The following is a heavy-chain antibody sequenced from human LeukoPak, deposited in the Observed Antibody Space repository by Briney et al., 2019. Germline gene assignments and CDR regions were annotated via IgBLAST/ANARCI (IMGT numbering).Heavy chain of an antibody. CDR3: ARGPGIVVGPSHDTLFDP. CDR2: ISAYNGNT. J-gene: IGHJ5*02. D-gene: IGHD2-2*01. V-gene: IGHV1-18*01. Sequence: ASVKVSCKASGGTFSSYAISWVRQAPGQGLEWMGWISAYNGNTNYAQKLQGRVTMTTDTSTSTAYMELRSLRSDNTAVYYCARGPGIVVGPSHDTLFDPWGQGTLVTVSS. CDR1: GGTFSSYA.